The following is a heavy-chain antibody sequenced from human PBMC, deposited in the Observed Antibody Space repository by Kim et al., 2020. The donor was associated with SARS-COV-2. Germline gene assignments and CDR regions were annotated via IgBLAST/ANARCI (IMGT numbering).Heavy chain of an antibody. V-gene: IGHV3-23*05. Sequence: ADSVKGRFTISRDSSKNTLYLQMNSLRAEDTAVYYCAKTYNYYYYGMDVWGQGTTVTVSS. J-gene: IGHJ6*02. CDR3: AKTYNYYYYGMDV. D-gene: IGHD2-2*02.